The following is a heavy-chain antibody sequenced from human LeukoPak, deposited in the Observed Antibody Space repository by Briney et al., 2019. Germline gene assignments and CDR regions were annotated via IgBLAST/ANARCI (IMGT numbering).Heavy chain of an antibody. V-gene: IGHV4-59*08. J-gene: IGHJ3*02. D-gene: IGHD5-12*01. CDR1: GGSISSYF. CDR2: IYDSGTT. Sequence: SETLSLTCTVSGGSISSYFCCWIWQPPARGVGRVGFIYDSGTTNYNASVKRRVTISVDTSKNQFSLKLNSLTAADTAVYYCARRLGGSGVAFDIWGQGTMVAVSS. CDR3: ARRLGGSGVAFDI.